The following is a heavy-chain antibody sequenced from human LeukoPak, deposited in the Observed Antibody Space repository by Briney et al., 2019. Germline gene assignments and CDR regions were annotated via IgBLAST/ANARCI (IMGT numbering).Heavy chain of an antibody. J-gene: IGHJ4*02. CDR1: GYTFSSYG. D-gene: IGHD3-22*01. CDR2: ISAYNGNT. Sequence: ASVKVSCKASGYTFSSYGISWVRQGPGQGLEWMGWISAYNGNTNYAQKFQGRVTMTEDTSTDTAYMELSSLRSEDTAVYYCATGDYYDSSGYSLHFGYWGQGTLVTVSS. V-gene: IGHV1-18*01. CDR3: ATGDYYDSSGYSLHFGY.